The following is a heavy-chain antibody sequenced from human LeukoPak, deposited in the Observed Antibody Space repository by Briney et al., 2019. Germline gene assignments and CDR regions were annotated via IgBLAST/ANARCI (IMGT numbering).Heavy chain of an antibody. J-gene: IGHJ5*02. CDR1: GGSISSHY. V-gene: IGHV4-59*11. Sequence: PSETLSLTCTVSGGSISSHYWSWIRQPPGKGLEWIGYIYYSGSTNYSPSLKSRVTVSVDTSKNQFSLKLSSVTAADTAVYYCAREWDFWSGSNRFDPWGQGTLVTVSS. CDR2: IYYSGST. D-gene: IGHD3-3*01. CDR3: AREWDFWSGSNRFDP.